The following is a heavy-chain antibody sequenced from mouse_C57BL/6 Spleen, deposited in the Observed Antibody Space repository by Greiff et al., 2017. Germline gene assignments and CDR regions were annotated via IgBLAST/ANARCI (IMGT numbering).Heavy chain of an antibody. J-gene: IGHJ2*01. V-gene: IGHV1-4*01. D-gene: IGHD1-1*01. CDR3: AGCGNHDY. CDR1: GYTFTSYT. CDR2: INPSSGDT. Sequence: QVQLQQSGAELARPGASVEMSCTASGYTFTSYTLHWVKQRPGQGLEWIGYINPSSGDTKYNQKFKDKATLTADKSSSTAYMQLSSLSCEDSAVYYCAGCGNHDYWGQGTTLTVSS.